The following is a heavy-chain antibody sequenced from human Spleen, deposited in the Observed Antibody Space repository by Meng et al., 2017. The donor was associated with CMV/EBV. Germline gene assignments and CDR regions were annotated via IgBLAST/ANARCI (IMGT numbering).Heavy chain of an antibody. D-gene: IGHD6-19*01. CDR1: GFTFSSYG. V-gene: IGHV3-33*08. CDR2: IRFDGSKK. CDR3: AKDRQWLVRGWFDP. J-gene: IGHJ5*02. Sequence: SGFTFSSYGIHWVRQAPGKGREWVAVIRFDGSKKCYADSVKGRFTISRDNSKNTLYLQMNSLRAEDTAVYYCAKDRQWLVRGWFDPWGQGPLVTVSS.